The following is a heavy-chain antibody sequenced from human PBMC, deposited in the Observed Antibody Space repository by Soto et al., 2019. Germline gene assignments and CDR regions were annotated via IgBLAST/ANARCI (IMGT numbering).Heavy chain of an antibody. J-gene: IGHJ4*02. Sequence: SETLSLTCTVSGGSISSGGSYWGWIRQPPGKGLGWIGYIYFSGSTYYNPSLKSRVTISEDTSKNQFSLRLSSVTAADTAMYYCARGGYYHDSSAYSEVYYFDYWGQGLLVTVSS. CDR3: ARGGYYHDSSAYSEVYYFDY. V-gene: IGHV4-31*03. D-gene: IGHD3-22*01. CDR2: IYFSGST. CDR1: GGSISSGGSY.